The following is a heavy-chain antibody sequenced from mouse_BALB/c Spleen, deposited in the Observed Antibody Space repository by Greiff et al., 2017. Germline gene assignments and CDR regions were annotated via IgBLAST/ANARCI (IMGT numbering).Heavy chain of an antibody. Sequence: VQLQQSGAELVKPGASVKLSCTASGFNIKDTYMHWVKQRPEQGLEWIGRIDPANGNTKYDPKFQGKATITADTSSNTAYLQLSSLTSEDTAVYYCASDEDYAMDYWGQGTSVTVAS. CDR1: GFNIKDTY. CDR2: IDPANGNT. J-gene: IGHJ4*01. V-gene: IGHV14-3*02. CDR3: ASDEDYAMDY.